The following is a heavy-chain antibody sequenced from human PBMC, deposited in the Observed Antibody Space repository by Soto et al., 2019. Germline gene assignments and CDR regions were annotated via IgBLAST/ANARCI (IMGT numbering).Heavy chain of an antibody. CDR3: AKNQGVELVPLATVDWFDP. J-gene: IGHJ5*02. Sequence: GSLRLSCAASGFIFENFGMSWVRQAPGKGLEWISSISGSGFKKYYADSVKGRFTISRDNSKSTVYLELNNLSAEDTGVYHCAKNQGVELVPLATVDWFDPWGQGSVVTVS. D-gene: IGHD1-26*01. V-gene: IGHV3-23*01. CDR1: GFIFENFG. CDR2: ISGSGFKK.